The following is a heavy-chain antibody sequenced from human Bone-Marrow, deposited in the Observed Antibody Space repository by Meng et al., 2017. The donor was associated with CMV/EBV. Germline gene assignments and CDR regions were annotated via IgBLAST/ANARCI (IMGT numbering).Heavy chain of an antibody. Sequence: SGGSISSGGYYWSWIRQHPGKGLEWIGYIYYSGSTYYNPSLKSRVTISVDTSKNQFSLKLSSVTAADTAVYYCAGLRGNDSSGYYLDYWGQGTLVTVSS. CDR2: IYYSGST. V-gene: IGHV4-31*02. J-gene: IGHJ4*02. D-gene: IGHD3-22*01. CDR3: AGLRGNDSSGYYLDY. CDR1: GGSISSGGYY.